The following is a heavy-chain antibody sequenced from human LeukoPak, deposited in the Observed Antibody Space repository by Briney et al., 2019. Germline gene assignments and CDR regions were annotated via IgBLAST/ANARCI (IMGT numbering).Heavy chain of an antibody. Sequence: GGSLRLSCAASGFMFSDYYMSWVRQAPGKGLEWVSCTSRSGDVVYYADSVKGRFTISRDNAKNSMYLQMNSLGAEDTAVYYCATDWTYHYGSGTYYPVYFDYWGQGILVTVSS. D-gene: IGHD3-10*01. CDR2: TSRSGDVV. J-gene: IGHJ4*02. CDR1: GFMFSDYY. V-gene: IGHV3-11*01. CDR3: ATDWTYHYGSGTYYPVYFDY.